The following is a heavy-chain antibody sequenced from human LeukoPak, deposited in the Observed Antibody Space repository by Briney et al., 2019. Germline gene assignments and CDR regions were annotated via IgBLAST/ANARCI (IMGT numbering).Heavy chain of an antibody. J-gene: IGHJ6*02. CDR2: ISSSSSYI. D-gene: IGHD3-22*01. Sequence: GGSLRLSCAASGFTFSSYSMNWVRQAPGKGLEWVSSISSSSSYIYYADSVKGRFTISRDNSKNTLYLQMNSLRAEDTAVYYCARDPSYYYDSSGYYYYYYGMDVWGQGTTVTVSS. CDR3: ARDPSYYYDSSGYYYYYYGMDV. V-gene: IGHV3-21*01. CDR1: GFTFSSYS.